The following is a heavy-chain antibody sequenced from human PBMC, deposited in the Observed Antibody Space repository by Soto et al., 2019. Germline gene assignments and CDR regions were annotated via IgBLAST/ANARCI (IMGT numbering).Heavy chain of an antibody. D-gene: IGHD1-7*01. Sequence: QTLSLTCAISGDSVSSNSAAWNWIRQSPSRGLEWLGRTYYRSKWYNDYAVSVKSRITINPDTSKNQFSLQLNSVTPEDTAVYYCARGMYNWNYGWSDWFDPWGQGTLVTVSS. J-gene: IGHJ5*02. CDR1: GDSVSSNSAA. V-gene: IGHV6-1*01. CDR3: ARGMYNWNYGWSDWFDP. CDR2: TYYRSKWYN.